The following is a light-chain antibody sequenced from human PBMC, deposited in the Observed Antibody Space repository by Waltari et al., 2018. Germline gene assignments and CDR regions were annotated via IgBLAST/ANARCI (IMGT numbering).Light chain of an antibody. CDR3: MIWDSSAWV. CDR1: SGLDVGTYS. J-gene: IGLJ3*02. Sequence: QAVLTQPSSLSASPGASASLTCTLRSGLDVGTYSLYWYQQRPGSPPHYLLRYRSDSDKQQGSGVPSRFSGSKDASANAGILLISGLQSDDEADYYCMIWDSSAWVFGGGTKLTVL. CDR2: YRSDSDK. V-gene: IGLV5-45*03.